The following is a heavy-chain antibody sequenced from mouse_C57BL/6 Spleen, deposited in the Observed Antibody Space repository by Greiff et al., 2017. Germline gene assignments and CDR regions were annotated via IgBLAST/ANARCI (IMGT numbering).Heavy chain of an antibody. CDR3: ARDITTVVVPWYYFDY. CDR2: IHPNSGST. Sequence: VQLQQPGAELVKPGASVKLSCKASGYTFTSYWMHWVKQRPGQGLEWIGMIHPNSGSTNYNEKFKSKATLTVDKSSSTAYMQLSSLTSEDSAVYYCARDITTVVVPWYYFDYWGQGTTLTVSS. D-gene: IGHD1-1*01. V-gene: IGHV1-64*01. CDR1: GYTFTSYW. J-gene: IGHJ2*01.